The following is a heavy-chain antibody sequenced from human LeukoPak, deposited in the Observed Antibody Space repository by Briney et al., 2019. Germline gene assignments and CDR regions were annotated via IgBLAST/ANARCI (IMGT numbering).Heavy chain of an antibody. D-gene: IGHD3-22*01. CDR1: GFTFRSYA. CDR3: ARDGYDSSGYRMGADYYYGMDV. V-gene: IGHV3-30-3*01. J-gene: IGHJ6*02. Sequence: PGGSLRLSCAASGFTFRSYAIHWVRQAPGKGLEWVAVISYDGSKKYYADSVKGRFTISRDNSKNTLYLQMNSLRGEDTAVYYCARDGYDSSGYRMGADYYYGMDVWGQGTTVTVSS. CDR2: ISYDGSKK.